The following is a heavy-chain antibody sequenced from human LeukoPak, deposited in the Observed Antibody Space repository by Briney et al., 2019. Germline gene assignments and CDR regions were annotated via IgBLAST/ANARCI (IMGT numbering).Heavy chain of an antibody. V-gene: IGHV4-39*01. CDR3: ARGRFNDY. CDR2: IHYSGST. J-gene: IGHJ4*02. Sequence: SETLSLTCTVSGGSISSSSYYWGWIRQPPGKGLEWIGSIHYSGSTYYNPSLKSRITISVDTSKNQFSLKLSSVTAADTAEYYCARGRFNDYWGQGTLVTVSS. CDR1: GGSISSSSYY.